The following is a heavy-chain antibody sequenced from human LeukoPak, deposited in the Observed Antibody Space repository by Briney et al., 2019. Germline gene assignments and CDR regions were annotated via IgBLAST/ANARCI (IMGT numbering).Heavy chain of an antibody. J-gene: IGHJ1*01. CDR1: GFTFSSYA. V-gene: IGHV3-23*01. CDR2: ISGSGGST. CDR3: ARVGSRYCSGANCYDGF. D-gene: IGHD2-15*01. Sequence: GRSLRLSCAASGFTFSSYAMSWVRQAPGKGLEWVSAISGSGGSTYYADSVKGRFTISRDNSKNTLYLQMNNLRAEDTAIYYCARVGSRYCSGANCYDGFWGQGTLVSVSS.